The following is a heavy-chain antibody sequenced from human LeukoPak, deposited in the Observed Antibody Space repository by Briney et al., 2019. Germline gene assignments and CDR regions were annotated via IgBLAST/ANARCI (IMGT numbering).Heavy chain of an antibody. CDR3: AKDRWYSSSWYDY. CDR1: GFTFSSYA. D-gene: IGHD6-13*01. V-gene: IGHV3-23*01. Sequence: GGSLRLSWAASGFTFSSYAMSWVRQAPGKWRELVSAISGIGGSTYYADSVKGRFTISRDNSKNTLYLQINSLRAEDTAVYYCAKDRWYSSSWYDYWGQGTLVTVSS. CDR2: ISGIGGST. J-gene: IGHJ4*02.